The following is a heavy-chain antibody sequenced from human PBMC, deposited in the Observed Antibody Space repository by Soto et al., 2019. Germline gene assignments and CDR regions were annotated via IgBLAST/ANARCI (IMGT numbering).Heavy chain of an antibody. Sequence: GGSLRLSCAASGFTFSSYSMNWVRQAPGKGLEWVSSISSSSSYIYYADSVKGRFTISRDNAKNSLYLQMNSLRAEDTAVYYCARDLYSSWPTHYYYMDVWGKGTTVTVSS. CDR2: ISSSSSYI. D-gene: IGHD6-6*01. CDR1: GFTFSSYS. V-gene: IGHV3-21*01. J-gene: IGHJ6*03. CDR3: ARDLYSSWPTHYYYMDV.